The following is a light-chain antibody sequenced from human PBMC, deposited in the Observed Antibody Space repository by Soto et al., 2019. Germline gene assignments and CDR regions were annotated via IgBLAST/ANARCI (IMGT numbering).Light chain of an antibody. Sequence: AIQLTQAPSSLSASVGDRVTITCLASQDISSALAWYQQKPGKAPNLLIYDASSLESGVPSRFSGSGSGTDFTLTISSLQPEDFATYYCQQCNNYPFTFGPGTKVDIK. CDR3: QQCNNYPFT. J-gene: IGKJ3*01. CDR2: DAS. CDR1: QDISSA. V-gene: IGKV1D-13*01.